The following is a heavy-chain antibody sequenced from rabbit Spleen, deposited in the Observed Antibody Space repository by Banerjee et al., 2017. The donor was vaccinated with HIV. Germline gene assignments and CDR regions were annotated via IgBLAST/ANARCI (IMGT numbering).Heavy chain of an antibody. D-gene: IGHD7-1*01. CDR3: ARDNAGYAGYGDDNL. CDR2: IDAGSSGIT. Sequence: QSLEESGGDLVKPGASLTLTCTASGFSFSSRYYMCWVRQAPGKGLEWIACIDAGSSGITYYASWAKGRFTFSKPSSTTVTLQMTSLTAADTATYFCARDNAGYAGYGDDNLWGQGTLVTVS. CDR1: GFSFSSRYY. V-gene: IGHV1S40*01. J-gene: IGHJ4*01.